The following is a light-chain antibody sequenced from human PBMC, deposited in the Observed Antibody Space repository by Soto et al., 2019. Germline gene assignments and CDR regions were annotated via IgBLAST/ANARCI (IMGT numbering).Light chain of an antibody. CDR1: QSVSSY. V-gene: IGKV3-11*01. Sequence: EVVMTQSPPTLSVSPGERATPSCWPIQSVSSYLAWYQHKPGQAPRLLIYDTSNRATGIPARFSGSGSGTEFTLTISSLEPEDFAVYYCQQRSDWPPSITFGQGTRLEIK. J-gene: IGKJ5*01. CDR2: DTS. CDR3: QQRSDWPPSIT.